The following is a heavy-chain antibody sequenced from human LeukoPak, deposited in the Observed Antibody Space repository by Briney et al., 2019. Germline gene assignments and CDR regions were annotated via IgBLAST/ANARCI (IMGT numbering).Heavy chain of an antibody. V-gene: IGHV4-61*02. CDR3: ARERAGTTE. Sequence: SQTLSLTCTVSGGSISSGGYYWSWIRQPAGKGLEWIGRIYTSGSTNYNPSLKSRVTMSVDTPKNQFSLKLSSVTAADTAVYYCARERAGTTEWGQGTLVTVSS. J-gene: IGHJ4*02. CDR1: GGSISSGGYY. CDR2: IYTSGST. D-gene: IGHD1-7*01.